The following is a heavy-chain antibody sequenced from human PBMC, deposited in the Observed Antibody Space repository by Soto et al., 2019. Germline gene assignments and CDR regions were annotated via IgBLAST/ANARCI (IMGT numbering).Heavy chain of an antibody. V-gene: IGHV1-69*01. D-gene: IGHD5-18*01. J-gene: IGHJ4*02. CDR2: IIPIFGTA. Sequence: QVQLVPSGAEVKKPGSSVKVSCKASGGTFSSYAISWVRQAPGQGLEWMGGIIPIFGTANYAQKFQGRVTITADESTSTAYMELSSLRSEDTAVYYCASGGYGNMSPSYYFDYWGQGTLVTVSS. CDR3: ASGGYGNMSPSYYFDY. CDR1: GGTFSSYA.